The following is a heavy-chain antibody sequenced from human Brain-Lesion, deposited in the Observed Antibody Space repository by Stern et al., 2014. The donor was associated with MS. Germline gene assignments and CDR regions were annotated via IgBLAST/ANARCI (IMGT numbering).Heavy chain of an antibody. Sequence: QVQLQQSGPGLMKPSQTLALTCAISGDSVSSNSAAWNWIRQSPSRGLEWLGRTYYRSKWYSQYSESVKSRITINADTSTNQFSLQLNSVTPEDTAVYLCAKGYNWFDSWGQGTVVTVS. CDR1: GDSVSSNSAA. CDR3: AKGYNWFDS. CDR2: TYYRSKWYS. V-gene: IGHV6-1*01. J-gene: IGHJ5*01.